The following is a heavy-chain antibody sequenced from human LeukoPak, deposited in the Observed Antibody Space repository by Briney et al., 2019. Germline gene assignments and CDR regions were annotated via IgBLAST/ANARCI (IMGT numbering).Heavy chain of an antibody. CDR1: GYNFTIYW. CDR3: ARARPLRYFDWSYYYMDV. CDR2: IYPGDSDT. J-gene: IGHJ6*03. D-gene: IGHD3-9*01. Sequence: GESLKISCKGSGYNFTIYWIGWVRQMPGKGLEWMGIIYPGDSDTRYSPSFQGQVTISADKSISTAYLQWSSLKASDTAMYYCARARPLRYFDWSYYYMDVWGKGTTVTVSS. V-gene: IGHV5-51*01.